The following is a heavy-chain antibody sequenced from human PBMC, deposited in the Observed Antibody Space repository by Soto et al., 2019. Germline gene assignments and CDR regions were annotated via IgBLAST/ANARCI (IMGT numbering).Heavy chain of an antibody. D-gene: IGHD5-12*01. V-gene: IGHV3-48*01. Sequence: GGSLRLSCAASGFTLSSYSMNWVRQAPGKGLEWVSYISSSSSTIYYADSVKGRFTISRDNAKNSLYLQMNSPRAEDTAVYYCARCLVHSGYRSWYFDLWGRGTLVTVSS. CDR3: ARCLVHSGYRSWYFDL. CDR1: GFTLSSYS. J-gene: IGHJ2*01. CDR2: ISSSSSTI.